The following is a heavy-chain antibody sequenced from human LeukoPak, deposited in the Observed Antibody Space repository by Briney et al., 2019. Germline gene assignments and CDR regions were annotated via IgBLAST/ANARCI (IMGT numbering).Heavy chain of an antibody. V-gene: IGHV3-23*01. CDR3: ARAVVVPGFDP. D-gene: IGHD2-2*01. CDR1: GFTFSSYA. CDR2: ISGSGDST. J-gene: IGHJ5*02. Sequence: GRSLRLSCAASGFTFSSYAMSWVRQAPGKGLEWVSVISGSGDSTHYADSVKGRFTISRDNSKNTVYLQMNRLRAEDTAVYYCARAVVVPGFDPWGQGTLVTVSS.